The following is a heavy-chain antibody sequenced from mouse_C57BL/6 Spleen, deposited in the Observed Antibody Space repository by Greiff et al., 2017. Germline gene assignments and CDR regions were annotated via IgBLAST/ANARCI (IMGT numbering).Heavy chain of an antibody. Sequence: QVQLKESGAELVRPGASVKLSCKASGYTFTDYYINWVKQRPGQGLEWIARIYPGSGNTYYNEKFKGKATLTAEKSSSTAYMQLSSLTSEDSAVYFCARRLANWGFAYWGQGTLVTVSA. D-gene: IGHD4-1*01. CDR2: IYPGSGNT. J-gene: IGHJ3*01. CDR1: GYTFTDYY. CDR3: ARRLANWGFAY. V-gene: IGHV1-76*01.